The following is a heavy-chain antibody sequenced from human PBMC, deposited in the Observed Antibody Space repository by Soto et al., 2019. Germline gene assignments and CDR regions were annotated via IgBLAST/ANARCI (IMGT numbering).Heavy chain of an antibody. CDR2: ISGSGGST. J-gene: IGHJ4*02. Sequence: EVQLLESGGDLVQPGGSLRLSCAASGFTFTNFAMSWVRQAPGKGLEWVSAISGSGGSTYYADSVKGRFTISRDNSKNTLYLQMNSLRAEDTAVYYCAKDSGSGWVRGGFDYWGQGTLVTVSS. CDR3: AKDSGSGWVRGGFDY. CDR1: GFTFTNFA. V-gene: IGHV3-23*01. D-gene: IGHD6-19*01.